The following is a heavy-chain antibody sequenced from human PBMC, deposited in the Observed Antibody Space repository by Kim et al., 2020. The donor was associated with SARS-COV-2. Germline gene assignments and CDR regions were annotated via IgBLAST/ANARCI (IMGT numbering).Heavy chain of an antibody. Sequence: SETLSLTCTVSGGSISSSSYYWGWIRQPPGKGLEWIGSIYYSGSTYYNPSLKSRVTISVDTSKNQFSLKLSSVTAADTAVYYCARLQAPREGQLLWFGELLDYFDYWGQGTLVTVSS. J-gene: IGHJ4*02. D-gene: IGHD3-10*01. CDR2: IYYSGST. CDR1: GGSISSSSYY. V-gene: IGHV4-39*01. CDR3: ARLQAPREGQLLWFGELLDYFDY.